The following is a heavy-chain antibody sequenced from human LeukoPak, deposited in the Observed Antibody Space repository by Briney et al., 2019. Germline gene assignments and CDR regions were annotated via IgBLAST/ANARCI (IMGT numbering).Heavy chain of an antibody. Sequence: GGSLRLSCAASGFTFSSYEMNWVRQAPGKGLEWVSYISSSGSTIYYADSVKGRFTISRDNVKNSLYLQMNSLRAEDTAVYYCAREFTLNWFDPWGQGTLVTVSS. V-gene: IGHV3-48*03. D-gene: IGHD3-16*01. CDR2: ISSSGSTI. J-gene: IGHJ5*02. CDR1: GFTFSSYE. CDR3: AREFTLNWFDP.